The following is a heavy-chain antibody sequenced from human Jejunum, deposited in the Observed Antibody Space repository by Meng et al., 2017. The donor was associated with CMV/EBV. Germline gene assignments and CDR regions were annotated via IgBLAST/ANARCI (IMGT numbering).Heavy chain of an antibody. J-gene: IGHJ4*02. CDR3: ARWSGTYYDY. V-gene: IGHV3-66*01. CDR1: GLTVSSNY. CDR2: LYSSGIT. D-gene: IGHD1-26*01. Sequence: VQLVESGGALVQPGESLRLSCAASGLTVSSNYMSWLRQAPGKGLEWVSILYSSGITYYADSVKGRFTISRDNSKNTPYFQMNTLRAEDTAVYYCARWSGTYYDYWGQGTLVTVSS.